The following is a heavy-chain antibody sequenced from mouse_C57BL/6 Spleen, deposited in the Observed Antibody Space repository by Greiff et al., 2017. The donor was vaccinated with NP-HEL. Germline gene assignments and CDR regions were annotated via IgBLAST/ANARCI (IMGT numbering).Heavy chain of an antibody. CDR2: ISDGGSYT. CDR3: ARGGDYYGSSIYAMDY. D-gene: IGHD1-1*01. J-gene: IGHJ4*01. CDR1: GFTFSSYA. Sequence: EVQRVESGGGLVKPGGSLKLSCAASGFTFSSYAMSWVRQTPEKRLEWVATISDGGSYTYYPDNVKGRFTISRDNAKNNLYLQMSHLKSEDTAMYYCARGGDYYGSSIYAMDYWGQGTSVTVSS. V-gene: IGHV5-4*01.